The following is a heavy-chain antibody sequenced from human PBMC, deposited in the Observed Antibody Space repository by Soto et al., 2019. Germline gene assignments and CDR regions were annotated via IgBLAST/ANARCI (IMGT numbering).Heavy chain of an antibody. J-gene: IGHJ4*02. CDR2: ISSSSTI. CDR3: VLFTVTNDY. V-gene: IGHV3-48*02. D-gene: IGHD2-8*01. Sequence: GGSLRLSCAASGFTFSSYSMNWVRQAPGKGLEWVSYISSSSTIYYADSVKGRFTISRDNAKNSLYLQMNSLRDEDAAVYYCVLFTVTNDYWGQGTLVTVSS. CDR1: GFTFSSYS.